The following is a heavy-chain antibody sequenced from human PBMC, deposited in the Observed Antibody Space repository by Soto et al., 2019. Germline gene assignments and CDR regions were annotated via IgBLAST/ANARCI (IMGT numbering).Heavy chain of an antibody. D-gene: IGHD2-15*01. Sequence: RVRQATGKGLEWVSTIIGSDGKTFYADSVKGRFSISRDTSQSTLYLQMNSLSADATTRQYWAWQH. V-gene: IGHV3-23*01. CDR2: IIGSDGKT. CDR3: AWQH. J-gene: IGHJ1*01.